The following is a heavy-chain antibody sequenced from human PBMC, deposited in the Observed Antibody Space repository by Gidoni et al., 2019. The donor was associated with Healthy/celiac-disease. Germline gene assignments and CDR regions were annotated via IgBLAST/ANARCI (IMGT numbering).Heavy chain of an antibody. J-gene: IGHJ6*02. D-gene: IGHD6-13*01. CDR1: GGSISSYY. CDR3: AREATLVGQRVPYYYGMDV. V-gene: IGHV4-4*07. CDR2: IYTSGST. Sequence: QVQLQASGPGLGKPSETLSLTCTVSGGSISSYYWSWIRQPAGKGLEWIGRIYTSGSTNYNPSLKSRVTMSVDTSKNQFSLKLSSVTAADTAVYYCAREATLVGQRVPYYYGMDVWGQGTTVTVSS.